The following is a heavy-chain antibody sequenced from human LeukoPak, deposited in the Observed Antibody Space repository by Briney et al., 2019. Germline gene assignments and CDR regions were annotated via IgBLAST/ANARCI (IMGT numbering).Heavy chain of an antibody. D-gene: IGHD3-22*01. Sequence: PSETLSLTCTVSGGSISSGSYYWSRIRQPAGKGLEWIGRIYTSGSTNYNPSLKSRVTISVDTSKNQFSLKLSSVTAADTAVYYCASHDSSGYMPWIDYWGQGTLVTVSS. CDR3: ASHDSSGYMPWIDY. V-gene: IGHV4-61*02. CDR2: IYTSGST. J-gene: IGHJ4*02. CDR1: GGSISSGSYY.